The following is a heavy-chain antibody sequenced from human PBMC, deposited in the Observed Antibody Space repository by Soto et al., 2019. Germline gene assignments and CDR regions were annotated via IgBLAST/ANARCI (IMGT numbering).Heavy chain of an antibody. Sequence: SETLSLTCTVSGGSISIGGYYWSWIRQHPGKGLEWIGYIYYSGSTYYNPSLKSRVTISVDTSKNQFSLKLSSVTAADTAVYYCALSWDHRFDPWGQGTLVTVSS. CDR2: IYYSGST. CDR1: GGSISIGGYY. V-gene: IGHV4-31*03. D-gene: IGHD6-13*01. CDR3: ALSWDHRFDP. J-gene: IGHJ5*02.